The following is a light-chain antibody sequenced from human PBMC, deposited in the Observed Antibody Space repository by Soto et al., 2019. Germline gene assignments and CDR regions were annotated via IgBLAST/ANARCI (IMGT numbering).Light chain of an antibody. V-gene: IGLV3-1*01. Sequence: SNDLTQPPSVSVSPGQTASITFSGDKLGDKYACWYQQKPGQSPVLVIYQDSKRPSGIPERFSGSNSGNTATLTISGTQAMDEADYYCQAWDSSTAVFGTGTKVTVL. J-gene: IGLJ1*01. CDR2: QDS. CDR3: QAWDSSTAV. CDR1: KLGDKY.